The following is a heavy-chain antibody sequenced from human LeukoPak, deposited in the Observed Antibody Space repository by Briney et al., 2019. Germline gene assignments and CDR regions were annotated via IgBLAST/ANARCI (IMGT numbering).Heavy chain of an antibody. Sequence: GGSLRLSCAASGFTVSSNYMSWVRQAPGKGLEWVSIIYSGDNTYYADSVKGRFTISRDNSKNTLYLQMNSLRAEDTAVYCCARDKGGSYSLVGDYWGQGTLVTVSS. CDR3: ARDKGGSYSLVGDY. J-gene: IGHJ4*02. CDR2: IYSGDNT. CDR1: GFTVSSNY. D-gene: IGHD1-26*01. V-gene: IGHV3-66*02.